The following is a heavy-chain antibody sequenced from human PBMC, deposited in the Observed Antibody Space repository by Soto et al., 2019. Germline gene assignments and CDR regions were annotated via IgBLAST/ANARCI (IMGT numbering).Heavy chain of an antibody. V-gene: IGHV4-34*01. CDR2: INHSGST. D-gene: IGHD2-2*01. CDR1: GGSFSGYY. J-gene: IGHJ4*02. CDR3: ARTLGGYCSSTSCYWSFFDY. Sequence: SETLSLTCAVYGGSFSGYYWSWIRQPPGKGLEWIGEINHSGSTNYNPSLKSRVTISVDTSKNQFSLKLSSVTAADTAVYYCARTLGGYCSSTSCYWSFFDYWGQGTLVTVSS.